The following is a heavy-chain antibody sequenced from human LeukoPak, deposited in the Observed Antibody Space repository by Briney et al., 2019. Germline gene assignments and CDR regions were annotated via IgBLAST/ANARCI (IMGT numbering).Heavy chain of an antibody. CDR3: ARVKRFPTVWFDP. J-gene: IGHJ5*02. D-gene: IGHD3-10*01. CDR1: GYTFSSYD. CDR2: MNPISGST. Sequence: ASVKVSCKASGYTFSSYDINWVRQAAGQGLEWMGWMNPISGSTGYAQKFQGRVPMTRDTSITTAFMELSSLRSDDTAIYCCARVKRFPTVWFDPWGQGTLVTVSS. V-gene: IGHV1-8*01.